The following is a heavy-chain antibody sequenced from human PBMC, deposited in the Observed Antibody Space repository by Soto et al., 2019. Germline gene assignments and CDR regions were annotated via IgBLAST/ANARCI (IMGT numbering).Heavy chain of an antibody. J-gene: IGHJ4*02. V-gene: IGHV3-13*01. CDR2: IGTAGDT. D-gene: IGHD3-16*01. Sequence: GALRLSCAASGFTFSSYDMHWVRQATGKGLEWVSAIGTAGDTYYPGSVKGRFTISRENAKNSLYLQMNSLRAEDTAVYYCARVTLLGLAYDYWGQGTLVTVSS. CDR1: GFTFSSYD. CDR3: ARVTLLGLAYDY.